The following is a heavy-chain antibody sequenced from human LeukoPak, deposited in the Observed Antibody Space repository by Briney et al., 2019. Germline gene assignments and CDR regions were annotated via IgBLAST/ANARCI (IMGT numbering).Heavy chain of an antibody. Sequence: GGSLRLSCAASGFTFSSYSMNWVRQAPGKGLEWVSYISSSNSTIYYADSVKGRFTISRDNAKNSLYLQMNSLRDEDTAVYYCARDHPYYDILTGYYPYYFDYWGQGTLVTVSS. J-gene: IGHJ4*02. CDR2: ISSSNSTI. V-gene: IGHV3-48*02. CDR1: GFTFSSYS. CDR3: ARDHPYYDILTGYYPYYFDY. D-gene: IGHD3-9*01.